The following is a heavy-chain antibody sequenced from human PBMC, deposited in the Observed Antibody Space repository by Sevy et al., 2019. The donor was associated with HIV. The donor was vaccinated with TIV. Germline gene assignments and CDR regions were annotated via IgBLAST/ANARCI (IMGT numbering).Heavy chain of an antibody. CDR1: GFTFSSYA. CDR2: ISYDGSNK. J-gene: IGHJ4*02. Sequence: GGSLRLSCAASGFTFSSYAMHCVRQAPGKGLEWVAVISYDGSNKYYADSVKGRFTISRDNSKNTLYLQMNSLRAEDTAVYYCARLSVGDYYDSSGYTVFDYWGQGTLVTVSS. V-gene: IGHV3-30-3*01. CDR3: ARLSVGDYYDSSGYTVFDY. D-gene: IGHD3-22*01.